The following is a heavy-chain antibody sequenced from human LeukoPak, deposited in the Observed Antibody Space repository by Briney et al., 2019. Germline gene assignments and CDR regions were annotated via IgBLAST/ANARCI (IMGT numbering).Heavy chain of an antibody. CDR1: GGSFSGYY. CDR3: ARGRAPVVVPAALYYYFDY. Sequence: PSETLSLTCAVYGGSFSGYYWSWIRQPPGKGLEWIGEINHSGSTNYNPSLKSRVTISVDTSKNQFSLKLSSVTAADTAVYYCARGRAPVVVPAALYYYFDYWGQGTLVTVSS. CDR2: INHSGST. D-gene: IGHD2-2*01. J-gene: IGHJ4*02. V-gene: IGHV4-34*01.